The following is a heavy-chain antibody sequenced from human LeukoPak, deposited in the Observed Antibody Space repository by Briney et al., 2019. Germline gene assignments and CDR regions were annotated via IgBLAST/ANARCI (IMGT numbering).Heavy chain of an antibody. CDR1: GFTLSSYW. CDR3: ARLAFNYYGMDV. CDR2: IKQDGSEK. Sequence: GGSLRLSCAASGFTLSSYWMSWVRQAPGKGLEWVANIKQDGSEKYYVDSVKGRFTISRDNAKNSLYLQMNSLRAEDTAVYYCARLAFNYYGMDVWGQGTTVTVSS. D-gene: IGHD3-3*02. J-gene: IGHJ6*02. V-gene: IGHV3-7*01.